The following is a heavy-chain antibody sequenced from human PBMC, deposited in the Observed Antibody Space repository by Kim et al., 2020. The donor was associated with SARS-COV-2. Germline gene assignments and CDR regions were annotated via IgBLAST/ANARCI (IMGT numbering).Heavy chain of an antibody. CDR1: GFTFSTYG. J-gene: IGHJ6*02. D-gene: IGHD1-26*01. CDR2: ISYDGTNK. V-gene: IGHV3-30*18. CDR3: AKSSGRYKYYYYYGMDV. Sequence: GGSLRLSCAASGFTFSTYGMHWVRQAPGKGLEWVAVISYDGTNKYYADSVKGRFTISRDNSKNTLYLQMNSLRAEDTAVYYCAKSSGRYKYYYYYGMDVWGQGTTVTVSS.